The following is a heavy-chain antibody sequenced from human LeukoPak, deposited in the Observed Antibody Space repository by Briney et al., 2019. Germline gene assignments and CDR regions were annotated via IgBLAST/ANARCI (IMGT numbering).Heavy chain of an antibody. CDR3: ARGKGIRLWSHHFDY. CDR1: GYTFTSYG. Sequence: ASVKVSCKASGYTFTSYGISWVRQAPGQGLEWMGWISAYNGNTNYAQKLQGRVTMTTDTSTSTAYMELRSLRSDDTAVYYCARGKGIRLWSHHFDYWGQGTLVTVSS. CDR2: ISAYNGNT. D-gene: IGHD5-18*01. J-gene: IGHJ4*02. V-gene: IGHV1-18*01.